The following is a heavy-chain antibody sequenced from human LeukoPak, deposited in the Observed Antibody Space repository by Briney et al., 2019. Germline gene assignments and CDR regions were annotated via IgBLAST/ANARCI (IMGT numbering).Heavy chain of an antibody. CDR3: AKATGDYGFDY. V-gene: IGHV3-9*01. J-gene: IGHJ4*02. CDR1: GFTFDDYA. D-gene: IGHD4-17*01. Sequence: GRSLRLSCAASGFTFDDYAMHWVRQAPGKGLEWVSGISWNSGSIGYADSVKGRFTISRDNAKNSLYLQMNSLRAEDTALYYCAKATGDYGFDYCGQGTLVTVSS. CDR2: ISWNSGSI.